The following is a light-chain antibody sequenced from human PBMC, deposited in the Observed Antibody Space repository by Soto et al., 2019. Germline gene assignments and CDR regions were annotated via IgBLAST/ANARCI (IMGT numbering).Light chain of an antibody. CDR3: QRYGSSPLIT. J-gene: IGKJ5*01. CDR2: GTS. Sequence: ETVLTQSPGTLSLSPGARATVCCRPSQSVSSSSLAWYQQRPGQAPRLLIYGTSSRATGIPDRFSGSGSGTDFTLTISRLEPEDFAVYFCQRYGSSPLITFGQGTRLEIK. CDR1: QSVSSSS. V-gene: IGKV3-20*01.